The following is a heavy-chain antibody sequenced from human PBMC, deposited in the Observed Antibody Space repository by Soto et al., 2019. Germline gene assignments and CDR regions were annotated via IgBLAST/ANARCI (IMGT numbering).Heavy chain of an antibody. J-gene: IGHJ6*02. CDR1: GYSFSNYW. Sequence: EVQLVQSGPETKKPGESLKISCKASGYSFSNYWIGWVRQMTGKGLEWMGIIYPGDSDTRYSPPFQGQVTISADKSISTAHRQWRNLMASDTAMYYWATYGVRGVSRPYYYYGMDVWGQGTTVTVSS. CDR3: ATYGVRGVSRPYYYYGMDV. V-gene: IGHV5-51*03. D-gene: IGHD3-10*01. CDR2: IYPGDSDT.